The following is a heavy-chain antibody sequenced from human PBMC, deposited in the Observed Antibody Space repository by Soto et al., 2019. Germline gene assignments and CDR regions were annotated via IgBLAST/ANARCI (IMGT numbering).Heavy chain of an antibody. Sequence: HVQLQESGPGLVKPSGTLSLTCDVSGGSITISNWWTWVRQPPGKGLEWIGEISQSGMTKYDPSLKSRVTKSINKANKQLAPRLDSGTAAGTGVYFCAREENAYGPPAYLGQGILVTVSS. J-gene: IGHJ4*01. CDR1: GGSITISNW. CDR3: AREENAYGPPAY. D-gene: IGHD4-17*01. CDR2: ISQSGMT. V-gene: IGHV4-4*02.